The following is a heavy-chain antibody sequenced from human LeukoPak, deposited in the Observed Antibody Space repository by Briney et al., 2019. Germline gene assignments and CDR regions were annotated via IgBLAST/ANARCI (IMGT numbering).Heavy chain of an antibody. Sequence: GGYLRLSCAASGITFSNYDMRWVRQAPGKGLEWVSAIRDSGGSTYYADSVKGRFTISRDNSKNTLYLQMNSLRAEDTAIYYCAKVKDYYYYAMDVWGLGTTVTVSS. CDR2: IRDSGGST. CDR3: AKVKDYYYYAMDV. CDR1: GITFSNYD. V-gene: IGHV3-23*01. J-gene: IGHJ6*02.